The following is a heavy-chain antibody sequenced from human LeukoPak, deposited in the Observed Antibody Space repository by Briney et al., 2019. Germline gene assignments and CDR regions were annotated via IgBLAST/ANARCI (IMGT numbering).Heavy chain of an antibody. D-gene: IGHD3-9*01. CDR3: ARVSYDILTGCYRGGENYYYYYMDV. J-gene: IGHJ6*03. CDR1: GGSISSSSYY. CDR2: IYYSGST. V-gene: IGHV4-39*07. Sequence: SETLSLTCTVSGGSISSSSYYWGWIRQPPGKGLEWIGSIYYSGSTNYNPSLKSRVTISVDTSKNQFSLKLSSVTAADTAVYYCARVSYDILTGCYRGGENYYYYYMDVWGKGTTVTISS.